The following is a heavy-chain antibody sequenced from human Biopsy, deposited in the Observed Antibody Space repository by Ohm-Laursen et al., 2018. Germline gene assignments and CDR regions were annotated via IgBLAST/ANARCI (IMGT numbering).Heavy chain of an antibody. J-gene: IGHJ1*01. CDR1: GYTFSLYH. Sequence: ASVKASCKASGYTFSLYHIHWVRQAPGQGLEWLGGNIPILGTGNYAQKFQDRVTVAADTSTSTATMELRSLRSDDTAVYYCATKLAGYFHHWGQGTLVIVSS. CDR2: NIPILGTG. CDR3: ATKLAGYFHH. V-gene: IGHV1-69*06.